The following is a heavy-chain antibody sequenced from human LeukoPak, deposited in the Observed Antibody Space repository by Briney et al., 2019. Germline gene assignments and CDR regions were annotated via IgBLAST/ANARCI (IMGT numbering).Heavy chain of an antibody. D-gene: IGHD3-9*01. Sequence: SETLSLTCAVYGGSFSGYYWSWIRQPPGKGLEWIGEINHSGSTNYNPSLKSRVTISVDTSKNQFSLKLSSVTAADTAVYYCARSPRNYDILTGYLTGDYYMDVWGKGTTVTISS. V-gene: IGHV4-34*01. CDR1: GGSFSGYY. CDR2: INHSGST. CDR3: ARSPRNYDILTGYLTGDYYMDV. J-gene: IGHJ6*03.